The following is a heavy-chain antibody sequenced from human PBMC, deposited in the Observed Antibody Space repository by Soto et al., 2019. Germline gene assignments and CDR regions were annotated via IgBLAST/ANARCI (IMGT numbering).Heavy chain of an antibody. J-gene: IGHJ4*02. D-gene: IGHD3-22*01. CDR3: ARPTYYYDSSGYYSGPGFDY. Sequence: SVKVSCKASGGTFSSYAISWVRQAPGQGLEWMGGIIPIFGTANYAQKFQGRVTITADKSTSTDYMELSSLRSEDKAVYYCARPTYYYDSSGYYSGPGFDYWGQGTLVTVSS. CDR2: IIPIFGTA. V-gene: IGHV1-69*06. CDR1: GGTFSSYA.